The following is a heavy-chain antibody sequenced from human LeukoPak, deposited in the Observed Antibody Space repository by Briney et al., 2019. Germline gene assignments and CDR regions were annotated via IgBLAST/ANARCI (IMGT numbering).Heavy chain of an antibody. CDR2: IYSMGTT. J-gene: IGHJ5*02. Sequence: SETLSLTCIVSGGSFCGYYCSWIRQPVGEGLGWVGRIYSMGTTTYNPYLKRRATMPVDTSKNQFSLTLSSVTAADTAVYYCERERSGYPNFDPWGQGTLVTVSS. D-gene: IGHD5-12*01. CDR1: GGSFCGYY. V-gene: IGHV4-4*07. CDR3: ERERSGYPNFDP.